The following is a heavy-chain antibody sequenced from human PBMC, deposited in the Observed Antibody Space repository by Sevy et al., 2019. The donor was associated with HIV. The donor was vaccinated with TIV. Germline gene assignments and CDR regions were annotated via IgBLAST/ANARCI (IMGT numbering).Heavy chain of an antibody. V-gene: IGHV1-69*13. J-gene: IGHJ4*02. CDR1: GGTFSSYG. CDR3: ARGGSNGWYYFDY. CDR2: IIPILGTV. Sequence: ASVKVACKASGGTFSSYGISWVRQAPGQGLEWVGGIIPILGTVNYAQKFQGRVTITADESTKTAYMELSSLRSEDRAVYYCARGGSNGWYYFDYWGQETLVTVSS. D-gene: IGHD6-19*01.